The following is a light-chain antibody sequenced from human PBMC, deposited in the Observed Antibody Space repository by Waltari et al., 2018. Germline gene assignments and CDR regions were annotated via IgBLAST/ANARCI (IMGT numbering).Light chain of an antibody. CDR1: QSLVHSDGNTY. V-gene: IGKV2-30*02. J-gene: IGKJ1*01. Sequence: DVVMTQSPLSLPVTLGQPASISCKSSQSLVHSDGNTYLTWFQQRPGQSPRRLIYRISNRDSGVPDRFSGSGSGTDFTLRISRVEAEDVGIYYCMHGTDWPWTFGQGTKVEI. CDR2: RIS. CDR3: MHGTDWPWT.